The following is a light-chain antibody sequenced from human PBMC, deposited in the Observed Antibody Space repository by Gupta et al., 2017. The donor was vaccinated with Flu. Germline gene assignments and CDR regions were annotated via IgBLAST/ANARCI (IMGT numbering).Light chain of an antibody. CDR2: KAS. CDR3: QQDSNYPWT. J-gene: IGKJ1*01. Sequence: PSTLSASVGDRVTITCRASQNINIWLAWYQQKPGKAPRLLIYKASGLESGVPSRFSGSGSGTEFTLTISSLQPDDFATYYCQQDSNYPWTFGQGTRVEVK. V-gene: IGKV1-5*03. CDR1: QNINIW.